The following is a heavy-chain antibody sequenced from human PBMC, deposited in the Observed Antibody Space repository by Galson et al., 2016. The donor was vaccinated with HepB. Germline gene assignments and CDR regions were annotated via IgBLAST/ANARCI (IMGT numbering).Heavy chain of an antibody. CDR1: GFTFDDYA. Sequence: SLRLSCAASGFTFDDYAMHWVRQAPGKGLEWVSGISWNSGSIGYADSVKGRFTISRDNAKNSLYLQMNSLRAEDTALCFCAKCRSSDSTSCPNYWGQGTLVTVSS. J-gene: IGHJ4*02. D-gene: IGHD2-2*01. V-gene: IGHV3-9*01. CDR3: AKCRSSDSTSCPNY. CDR2: ISWNSGSI.